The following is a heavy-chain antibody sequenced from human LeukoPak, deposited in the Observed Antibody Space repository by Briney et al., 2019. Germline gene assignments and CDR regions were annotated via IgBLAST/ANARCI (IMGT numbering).Heavy chain of an antibody. CDR1: GFTFNNYA. D-gene: IGHD1-26*01. V-gene: IGHV3-23*01. CDR2: ISGSGYST. Sequence: GGSRRLSCVASGFTFNNYAMTWVRQAPGKGLEWVSAISGSGYSTYYADSVKGRFTISRDNSKNTLYLQMNSLRAEDTALYFCAQWSRYFDYWGQGTLVTVSS. J-gene: IGHJ4*02. CDR3: AQWSRYFDY.